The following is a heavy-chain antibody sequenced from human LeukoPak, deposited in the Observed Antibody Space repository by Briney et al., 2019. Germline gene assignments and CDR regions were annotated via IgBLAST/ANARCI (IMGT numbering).Heavy chain of an antibody. V-gene: IGHV1-2*02. Sequence: ASVKVSCKASGYTFTGYYMHWVRQAPGQGLEWMGWINPNSGGTNYAQKFQGRVTMTRDTSISTAYMELSRLRSDDTAVYYCARVPRSGYSYGYDYWGQGTLVTVSS. D-gene: IGHD5-18*01. CDR1: GYTFTGYY. CDR3: ARVPRSGYSYGYDY. CDR2: INPNSGGT. J-gene: IGHJ4*02.